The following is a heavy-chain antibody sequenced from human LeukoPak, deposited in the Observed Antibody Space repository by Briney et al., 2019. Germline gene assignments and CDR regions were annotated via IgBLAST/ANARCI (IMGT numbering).Heavy chain of an antibody. V-gene: IGHV3-73*01. D-gene: IGHD3-22*01. Sequence: PGGSLRLSCAASGLIFSDFAMHWVRQASGKGLEWVGRIRTKVDSYATTYAASVKGGFTVSRDDSKNTAYLEMNSLKSEDTAVYYCARPSSGFHFWGQGTLVTVSS. J-gene: IGHJ4*02. CDR2: IRTKVDSYAT. CDR3: ARPSSGFHF. CDR1: GLIFSDFA.